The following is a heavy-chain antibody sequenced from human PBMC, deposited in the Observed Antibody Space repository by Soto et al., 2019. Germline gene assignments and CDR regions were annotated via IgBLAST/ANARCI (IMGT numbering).Heavy chain of an antibody. CDR2: INHSGST. Sequence: SETLSLTCAVYGGSFSGYYWSWIRQPPGKGLEWIGEINHSGSTNYNPSLKSRVTISVDTSKNQFSLKLSSVTAADTAVYYCARGLFKRYTRGYYYYGMDVWGQGTTVTVSS. CDR3: ARGLFKRYTRGYYYYGMDV. CDR1: GGSFSGYY. D-gene: IGHD1-26*01. J-gene: IGHJ6*02. V-gene: IGHV4-34*01.